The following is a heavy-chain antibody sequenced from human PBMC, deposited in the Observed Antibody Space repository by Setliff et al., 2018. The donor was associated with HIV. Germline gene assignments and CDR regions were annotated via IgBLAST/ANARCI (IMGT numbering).Heavy chain of an antibody. D-gene: IGHD2-21*02. CDR2: ISYDGSNK. Sequence: PGGSLRLSCAASGFSFSSYTMNWVRQAPGKGLEWVAVISYDGSNKYYADSVKGRFTISRDNSKNTLYLQINSLRTEDTAMYYCARGLYCGGDCDAFDIWGQGTMVTVSS. J-gene: IGHJ3*02. CDR3: ARGLYCGGDCDAFDI. CDR1: GFSFSSYT. V-gene: IGHV3-30*04.